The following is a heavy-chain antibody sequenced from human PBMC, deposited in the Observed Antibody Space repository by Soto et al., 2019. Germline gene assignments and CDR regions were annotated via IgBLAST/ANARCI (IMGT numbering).Heavy chain of an antibody. V-gene: IGHV4-31*03. Sequence: SKTLSLTCTVSGGSISSGGYYWSWIRQHPGKGLEWIGYIYYSGSTYYNPSLKSRVTISVDTSKNQFSLKLSSVTAADTAVYYWARVVRGVINGGLDCLGQGNLVAVSS. CDR3: ARVVRGVINGGLDC. CDR2: IYYSGST. CDR1: GGSISSGGYY. J-gene: IGHJ4*02. D-gene: IGHD3-10*01.